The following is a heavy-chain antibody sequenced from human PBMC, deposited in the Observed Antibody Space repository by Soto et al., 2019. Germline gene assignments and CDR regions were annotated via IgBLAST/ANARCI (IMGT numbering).Heavy chain of an antibody. D-gene: IGHD6-13*01. V-gene: IGHV1-18*01. CDR2: INPSSGET. CDR1: GYTFSSYG. Sequence: QIRLVQSGGEVRTPGASVKVSCKASGYTFSSYGITWVRQAPGQGLEWLGWINPSSGETNYAQKVQGRVTVTTDTSTTAGYMELRNLTFDDTAVYYSARDWYPRFDPWGQGTLVTVSS. J-gene: IGHJ5*02. CDR3: ARDWYPRFDP.